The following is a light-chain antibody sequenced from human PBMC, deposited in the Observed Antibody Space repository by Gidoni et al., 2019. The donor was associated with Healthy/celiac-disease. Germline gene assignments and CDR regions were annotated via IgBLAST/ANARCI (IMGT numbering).Light chain of an antibody. V-gene: IGKV3-20*01. J-gene: IGKJ2*01. CDR3: QQYGSSPPYT. CDR1: QSVSSSY. Sequence: DILLTQCPCTLSLSPGETATLACRAGQSVSSSYLAWHRQKPGQAPRLLIYGASTRPTGIPDRFSGSGSGTDFTLTISRLEPGVFAVYYCQQYGSSPPYTFGQGTKVEIK. CDR2: GAS.